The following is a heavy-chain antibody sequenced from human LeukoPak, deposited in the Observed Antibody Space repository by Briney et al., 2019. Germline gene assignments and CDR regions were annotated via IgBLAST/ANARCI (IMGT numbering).Heavy chain of an antibody. V-gene: IGHV3-7*01. D-gene: IGHD1/OR15-1a*01. Sequence: GGSLRLSCAASGFTFSSYWMSWVRQAPGKGLQSVAYISQDVSHKYYVDSVKGRFTISRDNAKNSLHLEMNSLRAEDTALYYCARVGYNGWNIENWGQGTLVTVSS. CDR3: ARVGYNGWNIEN. J-gene: IGHJ4*02. CDR1: GFTFSSYW. CDR2: ISQDVSHK.